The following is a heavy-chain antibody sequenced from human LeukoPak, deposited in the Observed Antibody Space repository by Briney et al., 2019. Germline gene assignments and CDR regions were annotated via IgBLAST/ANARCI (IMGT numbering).Heavy chain of an antibody. CDR1: GFSLSTSGVG. V-gene: IGHV2-5*02. D-gene: IGHD3-22*01. Sequence: SGPTLVKPTQTLTLTCTLSGFSLSTSGVGVVWIRQPPGKALEWLALIYWDDDKRYSPSLRSRLTITKDTSKNQVVLTMTNMDPVDTATYYCAHRGSSANYFDYWGQGTLVTVSS. CDR3: AHRGSSANYFDY. CDR2: IYWDDDK. J-gene: IGHJ4*02.